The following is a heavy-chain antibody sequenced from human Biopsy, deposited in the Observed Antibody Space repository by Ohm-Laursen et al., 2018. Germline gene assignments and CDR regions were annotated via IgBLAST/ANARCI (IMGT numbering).Heavy chain of an antibody. CDR2: IDSSAAST. CDR1: GFTFKNYA. D-gene: IGHD4-17*01. Sequence: GSLRLSCTASGFTFKNYAMNWVRQAPGKGLDWVSSIDSSAASTFYADSVKGRFTISRDNSKNTLFLQMNSLRAADTAIYYCASDLNGDPSAFDHWGQGTLVTVSS. CDR3: ASDLNGDPSAFDH. J-gene: IGHJ4*02. V-gene: IGHV3-23*01.